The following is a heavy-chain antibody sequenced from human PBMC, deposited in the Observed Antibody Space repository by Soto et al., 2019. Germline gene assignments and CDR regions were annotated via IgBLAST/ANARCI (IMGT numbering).Heavy chain of an antibody. V-gene: IGHV1-69*13. CDR3: ARDTLTTVTTGFDI. Sequence: VKVSCKASGYTFTSYYMHWVRQAPGQGLEWMGGIIPIFGTANYAQKFQGRVTITADESTSTAYMELSSLRSEDTAVYYCARDTLTTVTTGFDIWGQGTMVTVSS. J-gene: IGHJ3*02. D-gene: IGHD4-4*01. CDR1: GYTFTSYY. CDR2: IIPIFGTA.